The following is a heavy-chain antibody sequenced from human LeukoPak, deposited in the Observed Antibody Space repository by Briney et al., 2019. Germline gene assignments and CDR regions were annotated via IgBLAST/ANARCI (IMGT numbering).Heavy chain of an antibody. J-gene: IGHJ4*02. V-gene: IGHV1-2*02. CDR3: ARTVYDFWSGYHY. D-gene: IGHD3-3*01. CDR1: GYTLTGYY. Sequence: ASVKVSCKASGYTLTGYYMHWVRQAPGQGLEWMGWINPNSGGANYAQKFQGRVTTTRDTSISTAYMELSRLRSDDTAVYHCARTVYDFWSGYHYWGQGTLVTVSS. CDR2: INPNSGGA.